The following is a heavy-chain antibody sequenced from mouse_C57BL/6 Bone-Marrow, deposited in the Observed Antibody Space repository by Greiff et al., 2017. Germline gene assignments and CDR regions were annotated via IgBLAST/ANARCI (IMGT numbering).Heavy chain of an antibody. D-gene: IGHD1-1*01. V-gene: IGHV5-6*02. Sequence: DVKLVESGGDLVKPGGSLKLSCAASGFTFSSYGMSWVRQTPDKRLEWVATISRGGSYTYYPASGKGRFTISRDNAKNTLYLQMSSLKSEDTAMYYCARQELGCLLRGFAYWGQGTLVTVSA. CDR1: GFTFSSYG. J-gene: IGHJ3*01. CDR3: ARQELGCLLRGFAY. CDR2: ISRGGSYT.